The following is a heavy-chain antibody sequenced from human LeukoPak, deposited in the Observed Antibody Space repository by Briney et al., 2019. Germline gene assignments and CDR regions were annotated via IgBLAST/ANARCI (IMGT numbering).Heavy chain of an antibody. CDR1: GGTFSSYA. J-gene: IGHJ4*02. V-gene: IGHV1-69*13. D-gene: IGHD4-17*01. CDR2: IIPIFGTA. CDR3: ARAEYGDYPIDY. Sequence: GASVKVSCKASGGTFSSYAISWVRQAPGQGLEWMGGIIPIFGTANYAQKFQGRVTITADESTSTAYMELSSLRSEDTAVYYCARAEYGDYPIDYWGQGTLVTVSS.